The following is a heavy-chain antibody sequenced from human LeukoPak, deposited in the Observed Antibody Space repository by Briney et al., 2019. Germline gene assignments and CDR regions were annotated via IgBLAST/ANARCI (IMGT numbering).Heavy chain of an antibody. V-gene: IGHV1-24*01. CDR2: FDPEDGET. D-gene: IGHD6-6*01. Sequence: ASVKVSFKFSGYTLTELSMHWVRQAPGKGLEWMGGFDPEDGETIYAQKFQGRVTMTEDTSTDTAYMELSSLRSEDTAVYYCATDLSSSRNMDVWGKGTTVTVSS. CDR3: ATDLSSSRNMDV. J-gene: IGHJ6*03. CDR1: GYTLTELS.